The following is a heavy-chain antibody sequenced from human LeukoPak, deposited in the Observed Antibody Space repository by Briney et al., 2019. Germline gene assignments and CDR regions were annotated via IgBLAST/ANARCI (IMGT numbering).Heavy chain of an antibody. D-gene: IGHD3-22*01. CDR1: GFTFSNYA. J-gene: IGHJ4*02. CDR3: AKGHYYDSSGYYYAPFDY. CDR2: ISWNSGSI. V-gene: IGHV3-9*01. Sequence: GGSLRLSCAASGFTFSNYAMSWVRQAPGKGLEWVSGISWNSGSIGYADSVKGRFTISRDNAKNSLYLQMNSLRAEDTALYYCAKGHYYDSSGYYYAPFDYWGQGTLVTVSS.